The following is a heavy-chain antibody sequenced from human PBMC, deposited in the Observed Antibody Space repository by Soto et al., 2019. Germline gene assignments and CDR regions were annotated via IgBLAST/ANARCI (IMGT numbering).Heavy chain of an antibody. D-gene: IGHD3-22*01. CDR3: ATEGKDDSVKGGFDN. Sequence: QVQLVESGGGVVQPGRSLRLSCAASGFRFSSYGMNWVRQSPGKGLEWVAVIWYDGSNKFYGNSAKGRFTISRDNSRNTLYLQMNSLRDEDTAVYYCATEGKDDSVKGGFDNWGQGTLVTVSS. J-gene: IGHJ4*02. V-gene: IGHV3-33*01. CDR2: IWYDGSNK. CDR1: GFRFSSYG.